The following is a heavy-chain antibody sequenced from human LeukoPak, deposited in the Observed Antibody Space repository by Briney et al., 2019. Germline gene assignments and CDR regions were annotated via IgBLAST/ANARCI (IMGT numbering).Heavy chain of an antibody. CDR3: ARVTAYCGGDCPRWAFDI. Sequence: SETLSLTCTVSGVSISSGDYYWSWIRQPPGKGLEWIGYIYYSGSTYYNPSLKSRVTISVDTSKNQFSLKLSSVTAADTAVYYCARVTAYCGGDCPRWAFDIWGQGTMVTVSS. CDR1: GVSISSGDYY. D-gene: IGHD2-21*02. CDR2: IYYSGST. J-gene: IGHJ3*02. V-gene: IGHV4-30-4*01.